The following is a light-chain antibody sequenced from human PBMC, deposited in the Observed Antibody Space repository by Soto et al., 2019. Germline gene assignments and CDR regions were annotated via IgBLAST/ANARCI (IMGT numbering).Light chain of an antibody. V-gene: IGKV3-20*01. J-gene: IGKJ1*01. Sequence: EIVLTQSPGTLSLSPGERATLSCRASQSVSSSYLAWYQQKPGQAPRLLIYGASSRTTGIPDRFSGSGSGTDFTLTISRLEPEDFAVYYCQQYGSSPWTVGQGTKMEI. CDR1: QSVSSSY. CDR2: GAS. CDR3: QQYGSSPWT.